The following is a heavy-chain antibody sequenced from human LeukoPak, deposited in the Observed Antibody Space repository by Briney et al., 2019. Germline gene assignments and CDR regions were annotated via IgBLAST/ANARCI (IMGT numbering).Heavy chain of an antibody. CDR1: GFIFSSYW. D-gene: IGHD6-13*01. Sequence: PGGSLRLSCAASGFIFSSYWMSWVHQAPGKGLEWVANIKQDGSEKYYVDSVKGRFTISRDNAKNSLYLQMNSLRAEDTAVYYCAREAAAAHPDYWGQGTLVVVSA. CDR2: IKQDGSEK. V-gene: IGHV3-7*05. CDR3: AREAAAAHPDY. J-gene: IGHJ4*02.